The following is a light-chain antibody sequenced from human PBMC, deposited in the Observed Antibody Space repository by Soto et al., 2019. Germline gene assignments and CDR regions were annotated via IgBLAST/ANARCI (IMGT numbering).Light chain of an antibody. CDR3: QQYSSYWT. Sequence: ILMSQSPSSLSASVGDTVTITCRASQDVDKWLAWYQQKPGKAPTLLIYKSSTLIGGVPSRFSAVGSGTEYSLSISGLQPEDVATYYCQQYSSYWTFGQGTMVEIK. V-gene: IGKV1-5*03. J-gene: IGKJ1*01. CDR1: QDVDKW. CDR2: KSS.